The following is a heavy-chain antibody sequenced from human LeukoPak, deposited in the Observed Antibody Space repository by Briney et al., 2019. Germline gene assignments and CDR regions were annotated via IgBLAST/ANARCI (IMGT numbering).Heavy chain of an antibody. CDR2: IYYSGST. V-gene: IGHV4-39*01. CDR3: ARLEVYYDFWSGYPYYFDY. Sequence: SETLSLTCTVSVGSISSSSYYWGWIRQPPGKGLEWIGSIYYSGSTYYNPSLKSRVTISVDTSKNQFSLKLSSVTAADTAVYYCARLEVYYDFWSGYPYYFDYWAQVTLVTVSS. CDR1: VGSISSSSYY. D-gene: IGHD3-3*01. J-gene: IGHJ4*02.